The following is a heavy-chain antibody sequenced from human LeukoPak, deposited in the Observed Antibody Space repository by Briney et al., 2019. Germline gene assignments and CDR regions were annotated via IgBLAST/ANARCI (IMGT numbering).Heavy chain of an antibody. V-gene: IGHV3-30*03. CDR1: GFTFTNYG. CDR3: TTFDM. J-gene: IGHJ3*02. Sequence: GRSLRLSCAASGFTFTNYGIHWVRLAPGKGLEWVAVISSDGSNKHCADSVKGLFTISRDDSKNTLYLQMNSLRVDDTALYYCTTFDMWGQGTMVTVSS. CDR2: ISSDGSNK.